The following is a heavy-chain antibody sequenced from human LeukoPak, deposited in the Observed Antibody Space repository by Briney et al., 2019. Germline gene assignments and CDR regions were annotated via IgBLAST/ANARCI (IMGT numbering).Heavy chain of an antibody. D-gene: IGHD3-3*01. CDR3: AKAGVNHYDFWSGPLPTIDY. CDR1: GFTVSSNY. V-gene: IGHV3-53*05. Sequence: GGSLRLSCAASGFTVSSNYMSWVRQAPGKGLEWVSVIYSGGSTSYADSVKGRFTISRDNSKNTLYLQMNSLRAEDTAVYYCAKAGVNHYDFWSGPLPTIDYWGQGTLVTVSS. CDR2: IYSGGST. J-gene: IGHJ4*02.